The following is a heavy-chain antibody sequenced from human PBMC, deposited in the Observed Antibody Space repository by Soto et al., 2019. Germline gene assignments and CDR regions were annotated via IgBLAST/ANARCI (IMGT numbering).Heavy chain of an antibody. CDR2: INHSGST. D-gene: IGHD3-10*01. CDR1: GGSFSGYY. CDR3: ARGTGSGSWASGDWFDP. Sequence: SETLSLTCAVYGGSFSGYYWSWIRQPPGKGLEWIGEINHSGSTNYNPSLKSRVTISVDTSKNQFSLKLSSVTAADTAVYYCARGTGSGSWASGDWFDPWGKGLLVTVSS. V-gene: IGHV4-34*01. J-gene: IGHJ5*02.